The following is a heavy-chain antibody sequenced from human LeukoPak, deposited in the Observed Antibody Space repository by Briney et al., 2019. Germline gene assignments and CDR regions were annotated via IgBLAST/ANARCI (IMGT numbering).Heavy chain of an antibody. V-gene: IGHV3-74*01. CDR1: GFTFSSYS. J-gene: IGHJ6*04. D-gene: IGHD3-10*02. CDR2: INPDGSTT. Sequence: GGSLRLSCAASGFTFSSYSMNWVRQAPGKGLVWVSRINPDGSTTYYADSVKGRITISRDNAKNTLYLQMNSLRAEDTAVYYCAELGITMIGGVWGKGTTVTISS. CDR3: AELGITMIGGV.